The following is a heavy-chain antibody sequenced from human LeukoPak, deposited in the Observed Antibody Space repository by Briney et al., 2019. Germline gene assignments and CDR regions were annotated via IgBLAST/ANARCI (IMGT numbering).Heavy chain of an antibody. J-gene: IGHJ4*02. Sequence: GGSLRLSCAASGFTFSTYGMHWVRQAPGKGLEWVAFIRYDGSNDNYADSVKGRFTISRDNSKNTLFLQMNSLRAEDTAVYYCAKNDYSRSYSLDYWGQGTLVTVSS. CDR1: GFTFSTYG. D-gene: IGHD6-6*01. V-gene: IGHV3-30*02. CDR3: AKNDYSRSYSLDY. CDR2: IRYDGSND.